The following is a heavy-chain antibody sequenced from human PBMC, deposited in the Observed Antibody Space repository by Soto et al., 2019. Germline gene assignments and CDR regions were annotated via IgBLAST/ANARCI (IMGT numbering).Heavy chain of an antibody. CDR3: ATRTRIAVAGSMDV. V-gene: IGHV3-21*01. CDR1: GFTFSSYS. J-gene: IGHJ6*03. D-gene: IGHD6-19*01. Sequence: PGGSLRLSCAASGFTFSSYSMNWVRQAPGKGLEWVSSISSSSSYIYYADSVKGRFTISRDNAKNSLYLQMNSLRAEDTAVYYCATRTRIAVAGSMDVWGKGTTVTVSS. CDR2: ISSSSSYI.